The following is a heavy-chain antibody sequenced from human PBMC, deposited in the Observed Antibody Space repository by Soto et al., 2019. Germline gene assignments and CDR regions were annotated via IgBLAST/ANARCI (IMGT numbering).Heavy chain of an antibody. Sequence: GGSLRLSCAASGFTFSSYSMIWVRQAPGKGLEWVSSISTSSSYIFYADSVKGRFTISRDNAKNSLYLQMNSLRTEDTAVYYCARFPNYDFWSGYHAFDYWGQGTLVTVSS. CDR3: ARFPNYDFWSGYHAFDY. CDR2: ISTSSSYI. V-gene: IGHV3-21*01. CDR1: GFTFSSYS. D-gene: IGHD3-3*01. J-gene: IGHJ4*02.